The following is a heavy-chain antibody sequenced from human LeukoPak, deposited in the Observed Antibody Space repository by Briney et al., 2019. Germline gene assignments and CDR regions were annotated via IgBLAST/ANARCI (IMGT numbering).Heavy chain of an antibody. Sequence: GGSLRLSCAASGFTFSSHWMHWVRQAPGKGLVWVSRINSDGSSTSYADSVKGRFTISRDNAKNTLYLQMNSLRADDTAVYYCARDPGPAGWFDYWGQGTLVTVSS. CDR2: INSDGSST. D-gene: IGHD2-2*01. CDR3: ARDPGPAGWFDY. J-gene: IGHJ4*02. V-gene: IGHV3-74*01. CDR1: GFTFSSHW.